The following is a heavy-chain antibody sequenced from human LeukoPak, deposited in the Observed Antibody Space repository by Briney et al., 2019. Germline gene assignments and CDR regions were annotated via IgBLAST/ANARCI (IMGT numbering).Heavy chain of an antibody. CDR1: GFTFSSYS. CDR3: ATYGYLDY. J-gene: IGHJ4*02. Sequence: PGGSLRLSCAASGFTFSSYSMNWVRQAPGKGLEGVSYISSSSSTIYYADSVKGRFTISRDNAKNSLYLQMNSLRAEDTAVYYCATYGYLDYWGQGTLVTVSS. D-gene: IGHD3-10*01. V-gene: IGHV3-48*01. CDR2: ISSSSSTI.